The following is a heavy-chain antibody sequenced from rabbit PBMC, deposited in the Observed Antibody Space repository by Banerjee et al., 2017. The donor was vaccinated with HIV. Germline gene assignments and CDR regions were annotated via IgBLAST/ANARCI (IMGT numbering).Heavy chain of an antibody. CDR2: IYTTSGST. D-gene: IGHD1-1*01. CDR1: GFSFSVSYW. Sequence: QSLEESGGDLVKPGASLTLTCTASGFSFSVSYWICWVRQAPGKGLEWIACIYTTSGSTTYASWAKGRFTISKTSSTTVTLQMTSLTAADTATYFCARGNGGYEHAWGLWGQGTLVTVS. V-gene: IGHV1S40*01. CDR3: ARGNGGYEHAWGL. J-gene: IGHJ4*01.